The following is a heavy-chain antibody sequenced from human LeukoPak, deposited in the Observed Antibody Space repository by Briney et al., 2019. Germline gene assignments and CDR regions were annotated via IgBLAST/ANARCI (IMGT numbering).Heavy chain of an antibody. J-gene: IGHJ5*02. D-gene: IGHD3-10*01. CDR2: INPNSGGT. CDR3: VRGGNNWFDP. Sequence: ASVKVSCKASGYTFTSYGISWVRQAPGQGLEWMGWINPNSGGTNYAQKFQGRVTMTRDTSISTAYMELSRLRSDDTAVYYCVRGGNNWFDPWGQGTLVTVSS. V-gene: IGHV1-2*02. CDR1: GYTFTSYG.